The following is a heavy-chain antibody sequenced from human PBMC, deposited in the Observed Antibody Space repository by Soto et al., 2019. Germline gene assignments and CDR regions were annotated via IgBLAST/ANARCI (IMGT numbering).Heavy chain of an antibody. V-gene: IGHV4-34*01. J-gene: IGHJ2*01. CDR2: INHSGST. Sequence: RKGLEWIGEINHSGSTNYNPSLKSRVTISVDTSKNQFSLKLSSVTAADTVFFFQAEDGIRDELPVSAFLLNRSSDL. CDR3: AEDGIRDELPVSAFLLNRSSDL. D-gene: IGHD1-26*01.